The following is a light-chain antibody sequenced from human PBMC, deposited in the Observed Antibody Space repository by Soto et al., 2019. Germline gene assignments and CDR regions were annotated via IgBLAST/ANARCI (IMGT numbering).Light chain of an antibody. CDR1: QSIINS. CDR3: QQRSNWPWT. J-gene: IGKJ1*01. CDR2: DAS. V-gene: IGKV3-11*01. Sequence: EIVLTQSPATLSLSPGERATLSCRASQSIINSLAWYQQKPGQIPRLLIHDASNRATGIPARFSGSGSGTDLTLTISNLEPEDFAVYYCQQRSNWPWTFGQGTKVEIK.